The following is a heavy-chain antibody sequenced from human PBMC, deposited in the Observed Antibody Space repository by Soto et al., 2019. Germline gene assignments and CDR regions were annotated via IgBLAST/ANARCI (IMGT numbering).Heavy chain of an antibody. J-gene: IGHJ6*03. CDR3: ARRISIAARPAYMDV. V-gene: IGHV4-59*08. Sequence: SETLSLTCTVSGGSISSYYWSWIRQPPGKGLERIGYIYYSGSTNYNPSIKSRVTISVDTSKNQFSLKLSSVTAADTAVYYCARRISIAARPAYMDVWGKGTTVT. CDR1: GGSISSYY. D-gene: IGHD6-6*01. CDR2: IYYSGST.